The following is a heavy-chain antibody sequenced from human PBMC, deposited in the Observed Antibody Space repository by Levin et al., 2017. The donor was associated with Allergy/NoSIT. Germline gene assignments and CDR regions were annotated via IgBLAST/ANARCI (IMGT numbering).Heavy chain of an antibody. CDR3: AKGPYYSSSWYSGQYFDY. J-gene: IGHJ4*02. D-gene: IGHD6-13*01. Sequence: GGSLRLSCAASGFTFDDYAMHWVRQAPGKGLEWVSGISWNSGSIGYADSVKGRFTISRDNAKNSLYLQMNSLRAEDTALYYCAKGPYYSSSWYSGQYFDYWGQGTLVTVSS. CDR1: GFTFDDYA. V-gene: IGHV3-9*01. CDR2: ISWNSGSI.